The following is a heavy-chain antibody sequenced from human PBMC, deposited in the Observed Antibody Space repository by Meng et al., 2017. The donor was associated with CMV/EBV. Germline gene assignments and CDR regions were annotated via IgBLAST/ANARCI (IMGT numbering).Heavy chain of an antibody. Sequence: SETLSLTCAVSGGSISSSNWWSWVRQPPGKGLEWIGEIYHSGSTNYNPSLKSRVTISVDKSKNQFSLKLSSVTAADTAVYYCARGLYSSSWTWFDPWGQGTLVTVSS. CDR2: IYHSGST. J-gene: IGHJ5*02. D-gene: IGHD6-13*01. V-gene: IGHV4-4*02. CDR1: GGSISSSNW. CDR3: ARGLYSSSWTWFDP.